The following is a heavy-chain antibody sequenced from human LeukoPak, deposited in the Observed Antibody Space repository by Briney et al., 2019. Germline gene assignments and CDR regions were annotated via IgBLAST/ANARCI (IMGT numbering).Heavy chain of an antibody. D-gene: IGHD2-15*01. J-gene: IGHJ1*01. CDR3: AGPLGYCSGGSCYDEYFQH. Sequence: ASVKVSCKASGYSFTSYGISWVRQAPGQGLEWMGWISAYNGNTNYAQKLQGRVTMTTDTSTSTAYMELRSLRSEDTAVYYCAGPLGYCSGGSCYDEYFQHWGQGTLVTVSS. V-gene: IGHV1-18*01. CDR1: GYSFTSYG. CDR2: ISAYNGNT.